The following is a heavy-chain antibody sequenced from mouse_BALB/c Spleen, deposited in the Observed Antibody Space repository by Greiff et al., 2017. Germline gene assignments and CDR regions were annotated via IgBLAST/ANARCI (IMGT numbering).Heavy chain of an antibody. V-gene: IGHV6-6*02. Sequence: DVMLVESGGGLVQPGGSMKLSCVASGFTFSNYWMNWVRQSPEKGLEWVAEIRLKSNNYATHYAESVKGRFTISRDDSKSSVYLQMNNLRAEDTGIYYCTSSYDAMDYWGQGTSVTVSS. CDR1: GFTFSNYW. J-gene: IGHJ4*01. CDR2: IRLKSNNYAT. CDR3: TSSYDAMDY.